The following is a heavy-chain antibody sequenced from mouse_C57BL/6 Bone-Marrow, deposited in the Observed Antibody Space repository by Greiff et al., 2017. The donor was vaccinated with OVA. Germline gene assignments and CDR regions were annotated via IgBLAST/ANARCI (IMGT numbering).Heavy chain of an antibody. CDR3: ARWEARYFDV. CDR2: IYPGGGYT. CDR1: GYTFTNYW. Sequence: QVQLKQSGAELVRPGTSVKMSCKASGYTFTNYWIGWAKQRPGHGLEWIGDIYPGGGYTNYTEKFQGKATLTADKSSSTAYMQFSSLTSEDSAIYYCARWEARYFDVWGTGTTVTVSS. D-gene: IGHD1-1*01. J-gene: IGHJ1*03. V-gene: IGHV1-63*01.